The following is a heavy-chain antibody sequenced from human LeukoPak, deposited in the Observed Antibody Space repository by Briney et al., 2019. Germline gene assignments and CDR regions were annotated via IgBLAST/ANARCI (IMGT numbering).Heavy chain of an antibody. V-gene: IGHV3-30*03. Sequence: GSLRLSCAASGFTFSSYGMHWVRQAPGKGLEWVAVISYDGSNKYYADSVKGRFTISRDNSKNTLCLQMNSLRAEDTAVYYCARDVWELLPFDYWGQGTLVTVSS. CDR3: ARDVWELLPFDY. CDR2: ISYDGSNK. CDR1: GFTFSSYG. J-gene: IGHJ4*02. D-gene: IGHD1-26*01.